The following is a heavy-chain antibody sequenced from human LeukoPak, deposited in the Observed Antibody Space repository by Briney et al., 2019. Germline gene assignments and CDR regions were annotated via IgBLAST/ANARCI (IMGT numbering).Heavy chain of an antibody. V-gene: IGHV4-39*01. CDR1: GGSINSSSYY. CDR2: IYYSGST. J-gene: IGHJ4*02. CDR3: ARGPGSGYPHFDY. Sequence: SETLSLTCTVSGGSINSSSYYWGWIRQPPGKGLEWIGSIYYSGSTYYNPSLKSRVTISVDTSKNQFSLKLSSVTAADTAVYYCARGPGSGYPHFDYWGQGTLVTVSS. D-gene: IGHD5-18*01.